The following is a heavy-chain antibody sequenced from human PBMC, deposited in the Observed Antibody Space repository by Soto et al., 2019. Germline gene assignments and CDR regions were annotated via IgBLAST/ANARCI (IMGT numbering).Heavy chain of an antibody. CDR1: GFTFNTYD. CDR3: VRAGTARLLRHSWFDT. Sequence: EVQLVESGGGLVKPGGSLRLSCAASGFTFNTYDMNWVRQAPGKGLEWVSSITTSSAYIYYADSLKGRITTSRDNAKNSLFLQMNSLGAEDTAVYYCVRAGTARLLRHSWFDTWGQGTLVTVSP. CDR2: ITTSSAYI. D-gene: IGHD2-21*01. J-gene: IGHJ5*02. V-gene: IGHV3-21*01.